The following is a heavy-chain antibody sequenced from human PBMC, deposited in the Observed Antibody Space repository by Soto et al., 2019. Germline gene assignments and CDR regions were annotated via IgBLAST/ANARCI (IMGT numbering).Heavy chain of an antibody. Sequence: GGSLRLSCAAPGFTFSSYSMNWVRQAPGKGLEWVSSISSSSSYIYYADSVKGRFTISRDNAKNSLYLQMNSLRAEDTAVYYCAREERLNYYYGMDVWGQGTTVTVSS. CDR3: AREERLNYYYGMDV. J-gene: IGHJ6*02. V-gene: IGHV3-21*01. CDR2: ISSSSSYI. CDR1: GFTFSSYS. D-gene: IGHD2-8*01.